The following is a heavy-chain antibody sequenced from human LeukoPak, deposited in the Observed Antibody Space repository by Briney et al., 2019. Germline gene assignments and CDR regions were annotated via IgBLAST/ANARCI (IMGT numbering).Heavy chain of an antibody. J-gene: IGHJ3*02. V-gene: IGHV3-49*04. CDR3: TRDARRGTPGAFDI. CDR1: GFTFGDYA. D-gene: IGHD3-16*01. CDR2: IRSKAYGGTT. Sequence: GGSLRLSCTASGFTFGDYAMSWVRQAPGKGLEWVGFIRSKAYGGTTEYAASVKGRFTISRDDPKSIAYLQMNSLKTEDTAVYYCTRDARRGTPGAFDIWGQGTMVTVSS.